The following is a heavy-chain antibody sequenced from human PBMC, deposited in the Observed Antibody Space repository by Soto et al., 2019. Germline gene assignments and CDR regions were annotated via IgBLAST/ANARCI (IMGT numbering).Heavy chain of an antibody. CDR1: GFTFSSYA. Sequence: GGSLRLSCAASGFTFSSYAMSWVRQAPGKGLEWVSAISGSGGSTYYADSVKGRFTISRDNSKNTLYLQMNSLRAEDTAVYYCAKDSYGSGSPIWFDPWGQGTLVTVSS. J-gene: IGHJ5*02. V-gene: IGHV3-23*01. CDR3: AKDSYGSGSPIWFDP. D-gene: IGHD3-10*01. CDR2: ISGSGGST.